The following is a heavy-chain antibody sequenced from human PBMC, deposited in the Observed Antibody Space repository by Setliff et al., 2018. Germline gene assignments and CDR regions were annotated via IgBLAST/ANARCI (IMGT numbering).Heavy chain of an antibody. CDR1: GFTFDDYA. CDR2: ISWNSGSI. D-gene: IGHD2-8*01. V-gene: IGHV3-9*03. J-gene: IGHJ6*02. CDR3: AREYGNEGMDV. Sequence: SLKISCAASGFTFDDYAMHWVRQAPGKGLEWVSGISWNSGSIGYADSVKGRFTISRDNAKNSLFLQMNSLRAEDMALYYCAREYGNEGMDVWGQGTTVTVSS.